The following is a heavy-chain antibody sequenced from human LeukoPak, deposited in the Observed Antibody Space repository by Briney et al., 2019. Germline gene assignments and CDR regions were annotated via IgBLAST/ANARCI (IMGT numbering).Heavy chain of an antibody. Sequence: PGGSLRLSCAASGFTFSSHGTHWVRQAPGKGLEWVAFVRSDGTTKYYTDSVKGRFTISRDNSKNTMYLQMNSLRAEDTAVYYCAKDQPRAYFDSWGQGTLVTVSS. CDR3: AKDQPRAYFDS. V-gene: IGHV3-30*02. CDR1: GFTFSSHG. D-gene: IGHD2-2*01. J-gene: IGHJ4*02. CDR2: VRSDGTTK.